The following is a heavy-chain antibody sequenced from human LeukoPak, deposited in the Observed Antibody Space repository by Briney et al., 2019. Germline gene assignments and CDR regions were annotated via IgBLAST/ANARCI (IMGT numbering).Heavy chain of an antibody. Sequence: GGSLRLSCAASGFTLSSYAMNWVRQAPGKGLEWVSTITGSGGGTYYADSVKGRFIISSDNPKNTLYLQMTSLRAEDTAVYYCAKEGSGWYPFFDYWGQGTLVTVSS. CDR2: ITGSGGGT. CDR3: AKEGSGWYPFFDY. CDR1: GFTLSSYA. D-gene: IGHD6-19*01. V-gene: IGHV3-23*01. J-gene: IGHJ4*02.